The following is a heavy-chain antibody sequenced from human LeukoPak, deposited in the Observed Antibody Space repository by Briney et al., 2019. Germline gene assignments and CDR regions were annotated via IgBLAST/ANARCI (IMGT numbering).Heavy chain of an antibody. Sequence: GGSLRLSCAASGFNSADYAIHWVRQVPGKGLEWVSGINWNSGSIGYADSVKGRFTISRDSAKNSIYLQMNSLRAEDTAVYYCASPHYYDSSGYYFDYWGQGTLVTVSS. CDR2: INWNSGSI. CDR3: ASPHYYDSSGYYFDY. J-gene: IGHJ4*02. D-gene: IGHD3-22*01. CDR1: GFNSADYA. V-gene: IGHV3-9*02.